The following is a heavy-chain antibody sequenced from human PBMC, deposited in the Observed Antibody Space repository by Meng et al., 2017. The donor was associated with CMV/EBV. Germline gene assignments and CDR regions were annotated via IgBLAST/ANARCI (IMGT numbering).Heavy chain of an antibody. Sequence: QVQIPESGPGLVKPSETLSLTCIAPGSSIKNYNWNWVRQPAGQGLEWIGLIQVIGHTVYNPSLKSRVTVSLDASKSQFSLTLNSVTAADTATYYCAGSRPGGGACDYWGQGILVTVSS. CDR1: GSSIKNYN. D-gene: IGHD3-16*01. CDR3: AGSRPGGGACDY. V-gene: IGHV4-4*07. CDR2: IQVIGHT. J-gene: IGHJ4*02.